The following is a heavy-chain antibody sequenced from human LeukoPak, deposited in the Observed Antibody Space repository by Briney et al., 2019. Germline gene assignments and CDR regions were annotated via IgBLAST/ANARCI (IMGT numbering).Heavy chain of an antibody. V-gene: IGHV3-48*02. CDR1: GSTFSSYS. Sequence: PGESLRLSCAASGSTFSSYSLSWVRQAPGKGLEWVSYISSSSSTIYHADSVKGRFTISRDNAKNSLYLQMNSLRDEDTAVYYCARDGRGEFDSWGQGTLVTVSS. CDR3: ARDGRGEFDS. J-gene: IGHJ4*02. CDR2: ISSSSSTI.